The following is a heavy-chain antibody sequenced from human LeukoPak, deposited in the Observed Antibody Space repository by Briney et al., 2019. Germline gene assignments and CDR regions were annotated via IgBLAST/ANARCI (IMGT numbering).Heavy chain of an antibody. Sequence: GSLRLSCAASGFTFSSNAMSWIRQPPGKGQEWIGYIYYSGSTNYNPSLKSRVTISVDTSKNQFSLKLSSVTAADTAVYYCVGAYYDSSGYYFPFDYWGQGTLVTVSS. CDR1: GFTFSSNA. CDR3: VGAYYDSSGYYFPFDY. J-gene: IGHJ4*02. CDR2: IYYSGST. D-gene: IGHD3-22*01. V-gene: IGHV4-59*01.